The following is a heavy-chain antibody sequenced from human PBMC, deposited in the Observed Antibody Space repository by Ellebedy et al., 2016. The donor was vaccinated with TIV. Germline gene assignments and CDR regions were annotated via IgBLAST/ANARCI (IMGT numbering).Heavy chain of an antibody. J-gene: IGHJ4*02. CDR3: ASSRYYDVLTAYWGHYFDN. CDR2: INHSDTT. D-gene: IGHD3-9*01. CDR1: GDSMTSYY. Sequence: SETLSLXXSVSGDSMTSYYWGWIRQPPGKGLEWIGEINHSDTTNYNPSLKSRLTISLDMSKNQFSLNLTSVTAADTAVYYCASSRYYDVLTAYWGHYFDNWGQGTLVTVSS. V-gene: IGHV4-34*01.